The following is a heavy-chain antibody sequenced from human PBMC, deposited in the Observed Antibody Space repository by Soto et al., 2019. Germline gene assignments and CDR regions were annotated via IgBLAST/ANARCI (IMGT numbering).Heavy chain of an antibody. Sequence: VQLVESGGGVVQPGRSLRLSCAASGFVYSTYAMHWVRLSPGEGLEWVALIWNDGTKEYYVDSVKGRFTISSDNSQNTLNLQMDSLRAEDTAVYFCVRGIPSQYSSNWLYWYFDLWGRGTQVTVSA. CDR3: VRGIPSQYSSNWLYWYFDL. J-gene: IGHJ2*01. D-gene: IGHD6-13*01. CDR2: IWNDGTKE. V-gene: IGHV3-33*01. CDR1: GFVYSTYA.